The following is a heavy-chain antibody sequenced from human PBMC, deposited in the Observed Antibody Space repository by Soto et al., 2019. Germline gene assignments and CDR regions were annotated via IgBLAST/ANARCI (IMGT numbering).Heavy chain of an antibody. CDR3: PRERSHSSSPYFDY. CDR2: ISYDGSNK. CDR1: GFTVSNYA. V-gene: IGHV3-30-3*01. D-gene: IGHD6-6*01. J-gene: IGHJ4*02. Sequence: QVQLVESGGGVIQHGRSLRLSCAASGFTVSNYAMHWVRHAPGKGLEWVAVISYDGSNKYYADSVKGRFTISRDNSKNTVYLQMNSLRAEDTAVYYCPRERSHSSSPYFDYWGQGTLVTVSS.